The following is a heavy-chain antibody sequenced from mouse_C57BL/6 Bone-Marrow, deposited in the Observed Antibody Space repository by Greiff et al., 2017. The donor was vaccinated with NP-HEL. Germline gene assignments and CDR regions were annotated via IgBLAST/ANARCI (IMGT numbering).Heavy chain of an antibody. CDR1: GYTFTSYW. CDR2: IYPGSGST. CDR3: AREMGEDGYYLDY. V-gene: IGHV1-55*01. D-gene: IGHD2-3*01. J-gene: IGHJ2*01. Sequence: QVQLKQPGAELVKPGASVKMSCKASGYTFTSYWITWVKQRPGQGLEWIGDIYPGSGSTNYNEKFKSKATLTVDTSSSTAYMQLSSLTSEDSAVYYCAREMGEDGYYLDYWGQGTTLTVSS.